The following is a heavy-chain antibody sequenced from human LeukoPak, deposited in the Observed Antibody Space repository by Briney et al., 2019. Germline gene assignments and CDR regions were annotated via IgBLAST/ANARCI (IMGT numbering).Heavy chain of an antibody. CDR2: FDPEDGET. V-gene: IGHV1-24*01. D-gene: IGHD2/OR15-2a*01. Sequence: ASVTVSCKVSGYTLTELSMHWVRQAPGKGLEWMGGFDPEDGETIYAQKFQGRVTMTEDTSTDTAYMELGSLRSEDTTVYYCATDLFLGMSGDYWGQGTLVTVSS. CDR1: GYTLTELS. CDR3: ATDLFLGMSGDY. J-gene: IGHJ4*02.